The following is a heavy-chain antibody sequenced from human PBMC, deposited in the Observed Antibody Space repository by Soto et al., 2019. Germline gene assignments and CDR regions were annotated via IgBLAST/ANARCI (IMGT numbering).Heavy chain of an antibody. D-gene: IGHD6-19*01. CDR2: IYYSGST. CDR3: ARHEAEADFGY. CDR1: GGSISSSSYY. J-gene: IGHJ4*02. Sequence: KSSETLSLTCTVSGGSISSSSYYWGWIRQPPGKGLEWIGSIYYSGSTYYNPSLKSRVTISVDTSKNQFSLKLSSVTAADTAVYYCARHEAEADFGYWGQGTLVTVSS. V-gene: IGHV4-39*01.